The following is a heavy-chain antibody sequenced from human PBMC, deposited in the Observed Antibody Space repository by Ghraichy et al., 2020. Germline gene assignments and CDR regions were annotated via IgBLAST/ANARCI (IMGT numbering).Heavy chain of an antibody. CDR3: ARDRYDSSGWYGMDV. J-gene: IGHJ6*02. Sequence: GGSLRLSCAASGFTFSSYGMHWVRQAPGKGLEWVAVISYDGSNKYYADSVKGRFTISRDNSKNTLYLQMNSLRAEDTAVYYCARDRYDSSGWYGMDVWGQGTTVTVSS. CDR2: ISYDGSNK. V-gene: IGHV3-30*03. CDR1: GFTFSSYG. D-gene: IGHD3-22*01.